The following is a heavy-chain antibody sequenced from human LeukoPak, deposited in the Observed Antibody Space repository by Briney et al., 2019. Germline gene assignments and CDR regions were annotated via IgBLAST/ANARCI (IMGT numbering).Heavy chain of an antibody. Sequence: GASVKVSCKASGYTFTSYYIHWVRQAPGQGLEWMGIINPSGGTTGYAQNFQGRVTMTRDTSTSTVYMELSSLRSEDTAVYYCARDRMGYCSNGVCYDAFGIWGQGTMVTVSS. D-gene: IGHD2-8*01. CDR1: GYTFTSYY. V-gene: IGHV1-46*01. J-gene: IGHJ3*02. CDR3: ARDRMGYCSNGVCYDAFGI. CDR2: INPSGGTT.